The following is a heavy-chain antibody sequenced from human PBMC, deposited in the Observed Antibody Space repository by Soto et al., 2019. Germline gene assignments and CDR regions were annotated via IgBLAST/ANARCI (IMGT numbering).Heavy chain of an antibody. J-gene: IGHJ2*01. D-gene: IGHD3-9*01. CDR3: ARESHDILTGSPWVWYFDL. V-gene: IGHV4-34*01. CDR1: GGSFSGYY. Sequence: QVQLQQWGAGPLRPLETLSLTCGVSGGSFSGYYWAWIRQSPGKGLEWIGEINDRGSINYNPSLKSRVSFSVDTSKNPYSRNLRSVTAAVTAVYDGARESHDILTGSPWVWYFDLWGRGTLVTVSS. CDR2: INDRGSI.